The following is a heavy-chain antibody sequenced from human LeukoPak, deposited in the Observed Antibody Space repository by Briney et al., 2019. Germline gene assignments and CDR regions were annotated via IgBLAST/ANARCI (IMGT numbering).Heavy chain of an antibody. CDR2: ISGSGGST. CDR1: GFTFSSYA. V-gene: IGHV3-23*01. J-gene: IGHJ4*02. Sequence: PGGSLRLSCAASGFTFSSYAMSWVRQAPGKGLEWVSAISGSGGSTYYADSVKGRFTISRDNSKNTLYLQMNSLRAEDTAVYNCAKVEGYSNYFEFDYWGQGTLVTVSS. CDR3: AKVEGYSNYFEFDY. D-gene: IGHD4-11*01.